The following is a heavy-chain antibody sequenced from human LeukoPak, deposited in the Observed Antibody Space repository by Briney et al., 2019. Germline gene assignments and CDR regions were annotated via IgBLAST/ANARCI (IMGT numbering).Heavy chain of an antibody. CDR1: GGSISSYY. Sequence: SETLSLTCTVSGGSISSYYWSWIRQPPGKELEWIGYIYYSGSTNYNPSLKSRVTISVDTSKNQFSLKLSSVTAADTAVYYCARVGKDSSSWQYYFDYWGQGTLVTVSS. J-gene: IGHJ4*02. D-gene: IGHD6-13*01. V-gene: IGHV4-59*01. CDR2: IYYSGST. CDR3: ARVGKDSSSWQYYFDY.